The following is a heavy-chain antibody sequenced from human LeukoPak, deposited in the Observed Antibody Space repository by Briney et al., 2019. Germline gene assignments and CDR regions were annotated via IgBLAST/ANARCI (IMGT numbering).Heavy chain of an antibody. V-gene: IGHV3-21*01. CDR3: ARDYGDRCFDY. CDR1: GFTFSNYW. CDR2: IRSSSTYI. D-gene: IGHD4-17*01. J-gene: IGHJ4*02. Sequence: GGSLRLSCAASGFTFSNYWMSWVRQAPGKGLEWVSSIRSSSTYIYYADSVKGRFTISRDNAKNSLYLQMNSLRAEDTAVYYCARDYGDRCFDYWGQGTLVTVSS.